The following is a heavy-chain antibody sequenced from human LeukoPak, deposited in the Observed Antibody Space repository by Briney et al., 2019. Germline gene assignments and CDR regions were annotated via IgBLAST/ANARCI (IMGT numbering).Heavy chain of an antibody. D-gene: IGHD4-17*01. CDR3: AKERNGDYVFDS. CDR2: IYTNTGNP. V-gene: IGHV7-4-1*02. J-gene: IGHJ4*02. Sequence: ASVKVSCKASGYTFTKYVLNWLRQAPGQGLEWMGRIYTNTGNPTYAQGFTGHFVFSLDTSVNTAFLHIINLQPEDTAVYFCAKERNGDYVFDSWGQGTLVTVSS. CDR1: GYTFTKYV.